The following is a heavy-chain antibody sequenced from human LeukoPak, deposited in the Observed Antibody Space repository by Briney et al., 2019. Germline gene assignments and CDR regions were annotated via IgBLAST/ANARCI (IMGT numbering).Heavy chain of an antibody. CDR1: GFTFSSYW. CDR2: IKQDGSEK. D-gene: IGHD3-3*01. V-gene: IGHV3-7*01. Sequence: GGSLRLSCAASGFTFSSYWMSWVRQAPGKGLELVANIKQDGSEKYYVDSVKGRFTISRDNAKNSLYLQMNSLRAEDTAVYYCARASDYDFWSGSAEKFDYWGQGTLVTVSS. J-gene: IGHJ4*02. CDR3: ARASDYDFWSGSAEKFDY.